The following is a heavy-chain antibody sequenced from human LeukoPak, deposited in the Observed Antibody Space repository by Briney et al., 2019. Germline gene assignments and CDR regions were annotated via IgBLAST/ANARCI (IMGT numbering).Heavy chain of an antibody. D-gene: IGHD5-12*01. V-gene: IGHV1-18*01. J-gene: IGHJ4*02. CDR1: GYTFTSYG. CDR3: ARGKGSGYSGYDLLLDY. Sequence: GASVKVSCKASGYTFTSYGISWVRQAPGQGLEWMGWISAYNGNTNYAQKLQGRVTMTTDTSTSTAYMELRSLRSDDTAVYYCARGKGSGYSGYDLLLDYWGQGTLVTVSS. CDR2: ISAYNGNT.